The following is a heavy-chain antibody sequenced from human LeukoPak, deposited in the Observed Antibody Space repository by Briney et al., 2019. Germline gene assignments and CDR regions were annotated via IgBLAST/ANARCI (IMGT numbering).Heavy chain of an antibody. CDR1: GFTFSSYA. J-gene: IGHJ3*01. Sequence: GGSLRLSCAASGFTFSSYAMHWVRQAPGKGLEWVAVISYDGSNKYYADSVKGRFTISRDNSKNTLYLQMNSLRAEDTAVYYCAREMGDFVPSAFEVWGQGTTVTVA. CDR3: AREMGDFVPSAFEV. D-gene: IGHD2-21*02. V-gene: IGHV3-30-3*01. CDR2: ISYDGSNK.